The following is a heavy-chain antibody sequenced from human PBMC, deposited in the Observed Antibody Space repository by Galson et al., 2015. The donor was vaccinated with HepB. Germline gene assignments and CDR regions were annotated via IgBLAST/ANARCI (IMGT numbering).Heavy chain of an antibody. J-gene: IGHJ4*02. D-gene: IGHD2-15*01. CDR3: ARPNMDHEDSYCFDY. Sequence: SVKVSCKASGVTFSNFAISWVRQAPGQGLEWMGSIIPMFGVLHLARKFQGRVTMTADASTNTAYMELSSLRSEDTAVYFCARPNMDHEDSYCFDYWGQGTPVTVSS. CDR2: IIPMFGVL. CDR1: GVTFSNFA. V-gene: IGHV1-69*13.